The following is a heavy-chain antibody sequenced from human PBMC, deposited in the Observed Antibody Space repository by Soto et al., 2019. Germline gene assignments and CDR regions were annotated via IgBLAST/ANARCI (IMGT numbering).Heavy chain of an antibody. J-gene: IGHJ5*02. CDR3: ARTPTRGASAWLDP. V-gene: IGHV4-34*01. CDR1: GGSFSDYY. D-gene: IGHD1-26*01. CDR2: IHLSGRV. Sequence: QVQLQQWGSGLLKPSETLSLTCAIYGGSFSDYYWHWIRQSPGKGLEWIGEIHLSGRVNFTPSLKSRTSLSMDTSRNLVFLTLRSVTAADTAVYFCARTPTRGASAWLDPWGRGHLVTVSS.